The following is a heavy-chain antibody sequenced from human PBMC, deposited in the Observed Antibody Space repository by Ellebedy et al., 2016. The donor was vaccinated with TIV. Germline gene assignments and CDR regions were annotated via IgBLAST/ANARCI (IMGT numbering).Heavy chain of an antibody. CDR3: ASQYCSGGSCYWFDP. CDR2: IYYSGST. V-gene: IGHV4-31*03. J-gene: IGHJ5*02. D-gene: IGHD2-15*01. Sequence: SETLSLTXTVSGGSISSGGYYWSWIRQHPGKGLEWIGYIYYSGSTYYNPSLKSRVTISVDTSKNQFSLKLSSVTAADTAVYYCASQYCSGGSCYWFDPWGQGTLVTVSS. CDR1: GGSISSGGYY.